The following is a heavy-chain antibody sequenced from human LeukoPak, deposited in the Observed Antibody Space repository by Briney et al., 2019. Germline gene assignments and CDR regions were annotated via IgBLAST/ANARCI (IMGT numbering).Heavy chain of an antibody. Sequence: ASVKVSCKASGYTFTGYYMHWVRQAPGQGLEWMGWINPNSGGTNYAQEFQGRVTMTRDTSISTAYMELSRLRSDDTAVYYCARDRDSSSWYYFGYWGQGTLVTVSS. V-gene: IGHV1-2*02. CDR1: GYTFTGYY. J-gene: IGHJ4*02. CDR3: ARDRDSSSWYYFGY. CDR2: INPNSGGT. D-gene: IGHD6-13*01.